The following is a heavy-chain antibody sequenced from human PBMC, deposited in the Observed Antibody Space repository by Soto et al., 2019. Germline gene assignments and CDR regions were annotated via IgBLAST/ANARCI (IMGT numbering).Heavy chain of an antibody. Sequence: SETLSLTCTVSGGSVNTNYWTWIRQPPGRGPQWIDNIDYSGRPHYNPSLKSRVSMSIDMSKNQFSLRLNSVTAADTAVYYCARGRKDIVGPPDVFDIWGQGTMVTVSS. CDR2: IDYSGRP. CDR3: ARGRKDIVGPPDVFDI. J-gene: IGHJ3*02. V-gene: IGHV4-59*02. CDR1: GGSVNTNY. D-gene: IGHD2-21*01.